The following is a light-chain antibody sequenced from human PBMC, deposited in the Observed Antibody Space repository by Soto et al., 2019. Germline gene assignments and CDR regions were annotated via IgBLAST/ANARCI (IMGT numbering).Light chain of an antibody. V-gene: IGKV3-15*01. Sequence: EIVLTQSPGTLSPSPGERATLCCRGSQSVSNNYLAWYQQKPGQTPKLLIYGASTRATGVPARFSGGGSGTEFTLTINSLQSEDFAVYYCQRYNSWPLTFGGGTKVDI. CDR3: QRYNSWPLT. CDR1: QSVSNN. J-gene: IGKJ4*01. CDR2: GAS.